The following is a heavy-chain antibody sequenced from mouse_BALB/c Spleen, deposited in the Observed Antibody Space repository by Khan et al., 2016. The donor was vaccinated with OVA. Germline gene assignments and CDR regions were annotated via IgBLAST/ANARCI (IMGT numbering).Heavy chain of an antibody. V-gene: IGHV1-4*01. Sequence: QVQLKQSGAELARPGASVKMSCKASGYTFTSYTIHWIKQRPGQGLEWIGYINPSSGYTNYNQKFKDKATLTADKSSTTAYMHLSSLTSDDSAVYYCARDGAYYRNDGWFAYWGQGTLVTVSA. CDR2: INPSSGYT. D-gene: IGHD2-14*01. J-gene: IGHJ3*01. CDR1: GYTFTSYT. CDR3: ARDGAYYRNDGWFAY.